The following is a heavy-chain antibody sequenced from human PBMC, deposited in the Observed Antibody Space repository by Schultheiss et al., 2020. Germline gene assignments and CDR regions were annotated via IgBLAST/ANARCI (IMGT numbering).Heavy chain of an antibody. D-gene: IGHD3-10*01. V-gene: IGHV4-39*01. CDR2: IYHSGST. CDR3: ARLEALWDYYYGMDV. CDR1: GGSISSSSYY. Sequence: SETLSLTCTVSGGSISSSSYYWGWIRQPPGKGLEWIGYIYHSGSTYYNPSLKSRVTISVDTSKNQFSLKLSSVTAADTAVYYCARLEALWDYYYGMDVWGQGTTVTVSS. J-gene: IGHJ6*02.